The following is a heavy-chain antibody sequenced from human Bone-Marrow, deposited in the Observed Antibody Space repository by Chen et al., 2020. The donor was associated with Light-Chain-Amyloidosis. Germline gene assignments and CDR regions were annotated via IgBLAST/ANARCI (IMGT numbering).Heavy chain of an antibody. J-gene: IGHJ4*02. CDR1: GYTFPNYW. CDR2: IYPDDSDA. V-gene: IGHV5-51*01. Sequence: EVQLEQPGQEVKKPGEPLKISCKGFGYTFPNYWIGWVRQMPGKGLEWMGGIYPDDSDARYSPSFEGQVTISADKSITTAYLQWRSLKASDTAMYYCARRRDGYNFDYWGQGTLVTVSS. CDR3: ARRRDGYNFDY. D-gene: IGHD5-12*01.